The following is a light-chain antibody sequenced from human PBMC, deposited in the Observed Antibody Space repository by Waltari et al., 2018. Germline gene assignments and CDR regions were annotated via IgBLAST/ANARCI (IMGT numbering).Light chain of an antibody. CDR2: AAS. CDR1: PSISSY. Sequence: DIQMTQSPSSLSASVGDRVTITCRASPSISSYFNWYQQKPGKAPKLLIYAASSLQSGVPSRFSGSGSGTDFTLTISSLQPEDFATYYCQQSYSTSWTFGQGTKVEIK. J-gene: IGKJ1*01. CDR3: QQSYSTSWT. V-gene: IGKV1-39*01.